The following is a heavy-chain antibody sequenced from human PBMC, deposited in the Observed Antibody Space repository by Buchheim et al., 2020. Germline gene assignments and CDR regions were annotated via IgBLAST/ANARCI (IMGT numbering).Heavy chain of an antibody. CDR3: AKDHWVGYSSGWYGMDV. D-gene: IGHD6-19*01. J-gene: IGHJ6*02. CDR2: ISYDGSNK. V-gene: IGHV3-30*18. Sequence: QVQLVESGGGVVQPGRSLRLSCAASGFTFSSYGMHWVRQAPGKGLEWVAVISYDGSNKYYADSVKGRFTISRDHSKNTLYLQINSLRAEDTGVYYCAKDHWVGYSSGWYGMDVWGEGTT. CDR1: GFTFSSYG.